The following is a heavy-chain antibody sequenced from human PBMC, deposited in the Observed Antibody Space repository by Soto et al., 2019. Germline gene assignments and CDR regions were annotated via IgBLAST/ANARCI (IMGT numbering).Heavy chain of an antibody. J-gene: IGHJ5*02. CDR1: GFSLRTSGVG. Sequence: QITLKESGPTLVKPTQTLTLTCTFSGFSLRTSGVGVGWIRQPPGKALEWLALIYWDDDKRYSPSLKSRLTITKDTSKNQVVLTMINMDPVDTAKYYCAHRQVYHWNDVGFDPWGQGTLVTASS. D-gene: IGHD1-1*01. CDR2: IYWDDDK. V-gene: IGHV2-5*02. CDR3: AHRQVYHWNDVGFDP.